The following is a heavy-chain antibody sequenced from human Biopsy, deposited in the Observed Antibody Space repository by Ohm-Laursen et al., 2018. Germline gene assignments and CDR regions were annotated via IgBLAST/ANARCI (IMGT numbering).Heavy chain of an antibody. CDR3: ARAGCSSGSCYIDF. CDR1: GFTFSDNH. V-gene: IGHV3-11*01. J-gene: IGHJ4*02. CDR2: ISSSGATI. Sequence: SLRLSCAASGFTFSDNHMAWARQAPGKGLEWLSYISSSGATIKYADSVKGRFTISRDNGKNSLYLQMNSLRTEDTAFYYCARAGCSSGSCYIDFWGQGTLVSVSS. D-gene: IGHD4/OR15-4a*01.